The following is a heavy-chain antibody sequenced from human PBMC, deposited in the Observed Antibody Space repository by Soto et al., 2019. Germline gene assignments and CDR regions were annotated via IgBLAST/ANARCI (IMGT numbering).Heavy chain of an antibody. Sequence: SVKVSCKASGGTFSSYAISWVRQAPGQGLEWMGGIIPIFGTANYAQKFQGRVTITADESTSTAYMELSSLRSEDTAVYYCARSYCAGDCYSGYFDYWGPGTLVTVYS. CDR2: IIPIFGTA. J-gene: IGHJ4*02. CDR1: GGTFSSYA. CDR3: ARSYCAGDCYSGYFDY. V-gene: IGHV1-69*13. D-gene: IGHD2-21*02.